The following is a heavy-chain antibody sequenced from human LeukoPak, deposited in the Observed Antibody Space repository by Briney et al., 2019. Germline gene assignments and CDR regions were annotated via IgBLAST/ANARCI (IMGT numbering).Heavy chain of an antibody. D-gene: IGHD3-22*01. CDR1: GFTFEDYT. CDR2: ISWDGTP. Sequence: GGSLSLSCAASGFTFEDYTMHWVRQAPGKTLEWVSLISWDGTPYYTDSVKGRFTISRDNSKNSLYLQMDTLRSEDTAFYYCVKDLSYESSGYVFDYWGQGTLVTLSS. V-gene: IGHV3-43*01. J-gene: IGHJ4*02. CDR3: VKDLSYESSGYVFDY.